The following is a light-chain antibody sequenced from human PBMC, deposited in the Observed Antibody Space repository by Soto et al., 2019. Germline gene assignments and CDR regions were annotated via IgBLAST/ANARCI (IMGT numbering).Light chain of an antibody. V-gene: IGKV3-20*01. CDR1: QSVSSNY. CDR3: QQYNDWPPA. Sequence: DIVMTQSPLSLPVNPRVPGTLACRDSQSVSSNYLAWYQQKPGQAPRLLIYGASSRATDIPDRFSGSGSGTDFTLTISRLEPEDFAVYYCQQYNDWPPAFGGGTKVDIK. J-gene: IGKJ4*01. CDR2: GAS.